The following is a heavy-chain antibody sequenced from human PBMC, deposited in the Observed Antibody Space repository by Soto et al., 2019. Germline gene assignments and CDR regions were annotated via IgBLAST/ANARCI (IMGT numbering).Heavy chain of an antibody. CDR3: ARAARVSGSYYEYYYGMDV. Sequence: GGSLRLSCAASGFTFSSYAMHWVRQAPGKGLEWVAVISYDGSNKYYADSVKGRFTISRDNSKNTLYLQMNSLRAEDTAVYYCARAARVSGSYYEYYYGMDVWGQGTTVTVSS. D-gene: IGHD1-26*01. J-gene: IGHJ6*02. CDR2: ISYDGSNK. V-gene: IGHV3-30-3*01. CDR1: GFTFSSYA.